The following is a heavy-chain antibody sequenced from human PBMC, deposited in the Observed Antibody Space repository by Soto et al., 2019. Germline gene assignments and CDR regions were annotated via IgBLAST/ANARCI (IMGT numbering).Heavy chain of an antibody. V-gene: IGHV3-23*01. CDR3: AKDLGYTSSRYYALHI. Sequence: GGSLRLSCVGSGFSFSSYAMNWVRQAPGQGLEWVSGISGSGGTTFYADSVKGRFTISRDNSKNTLYLQMNSLRAEDTAVYYCAKDLGYTSSRYYALHIWGQGTMVTVSS. D-gene: IGHD6-13*01. CDR1: GFSFSSYA. J-gene: IGHJ3*02. CDR2: ISGSGGTT.